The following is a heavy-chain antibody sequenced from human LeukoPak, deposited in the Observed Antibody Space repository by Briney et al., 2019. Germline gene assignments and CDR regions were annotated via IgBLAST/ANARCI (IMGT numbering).Heavy chain of an antibody. J-gene: IGHJ5*02. CDR3: ARSGRVMPRWFDP. V-gene: IGHV1-69*13. D-gene: IGHD2-2*01. Sequence: SVRASGKAAGGTVTSYAIRGGRQAPGQGLEGMGGIIPIFGTANYAQKFQGRVTVTADEYTSTAYMELSSLRSEDTAVYYCARSGRVMPRWFDPWGQGTLVTVSS. CDR1: GGTVTSYA. CDR2: IIPIFGTA.